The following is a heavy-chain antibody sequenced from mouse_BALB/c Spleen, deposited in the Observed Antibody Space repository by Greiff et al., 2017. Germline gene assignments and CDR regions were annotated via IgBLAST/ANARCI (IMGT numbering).Heavy chain of an antibody. D-gene: IGHD2-10*01. V-gene: IGHV2-6-5*01. Sequence: VKVVESGPGLVAPSQSLSITCTVSGFSLTDYGVSWIRQPPGKGLEWLGVIWGGGSTYYNSALKSRLSISKDNSKSQVFLQMNSLQTDDTAMYYCATYYGNLYYAMDYWGQGTSVTVSS. CDR3: ATYYGNLYYAMDY. J-gene: IGHJ4*01. CDR2: IWGGGST. CDR1: GFSLTDYG.